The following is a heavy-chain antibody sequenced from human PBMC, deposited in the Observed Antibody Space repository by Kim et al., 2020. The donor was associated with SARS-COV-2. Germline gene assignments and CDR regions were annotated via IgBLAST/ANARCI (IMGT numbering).Heavy chain of an antibody. CDR3: VRDGPLESSGYSFEY. D-gene: IGHD3-22*01. Sequence: DSVQGRFTISRDNSKNTLYLQMNSPRAEDTAVYYCVRDGPLESSGYSFEYWGQGTLVTVSS. J-gene: IGHJ4*02. V-gene: IGHV3-30*07.